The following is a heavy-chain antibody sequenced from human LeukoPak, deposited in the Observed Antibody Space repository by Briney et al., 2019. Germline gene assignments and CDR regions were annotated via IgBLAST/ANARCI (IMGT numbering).Heavy chain of an antibody. V-gene: IGHV3-74*01. D-gene: IGHD6-13*01. CDR2: IKSDGITI. J-gene: IGHJ4*02. Sequence: PGGSLRLSCAASGFTFSNYMMHWVRQAPGKGLVWVSRIKSDGITITYADSVKGRFTISRDNAKSTLYLQMNSLRAEDTALYYCARVTEYSTAGMRYWGQGTLVTVSS. CDR3: ARVTEYSTAGMRY. CDR1: GFTFSNYM.